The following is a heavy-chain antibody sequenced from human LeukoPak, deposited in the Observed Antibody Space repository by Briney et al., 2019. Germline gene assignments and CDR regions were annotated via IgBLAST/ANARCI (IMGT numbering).Heavy chain of an antibody. CDR2: ISSSSSYI. Sequence: KPGGSLRLSCAASGFTFSSYEMNWVRQAPGKGLEWVSSISSSSSYIYYADSVKGRFTISRDNAKNSLYLQMNSLRAEDTAVYYCARGGSQQLVPDYWGQGTLVTVSS. J-gene: IGHJ4*02. CDR3: ARGGSQQLVPDY. CDR1: GFTFSSYE. D-gene: IGHD6-13*01. V-gene: IGHV3-21*01.